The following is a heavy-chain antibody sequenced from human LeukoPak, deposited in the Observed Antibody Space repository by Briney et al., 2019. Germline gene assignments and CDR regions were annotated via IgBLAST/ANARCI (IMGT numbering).Heavy chain of an antibody. V-gene: IGHV3-48*01. CDR2: ISSSSSTI. CDR3: ARVDYSNYLLIDYYYYMDV. Sequence: PGGSLRLSCAASGFTFSSYSMNWVRQAPGKGLEWVSYISSSSSTIYYADSVKGRFTISRDNAKNSLYLQMNSLRAEDTAVDYCARVDYSNYLLIDYYYYMDVWGKGTTVTVSS. J-gene: IGHJ6*03. CDR1: GFTFSSYS. D-gene: IGHD4-11*01.